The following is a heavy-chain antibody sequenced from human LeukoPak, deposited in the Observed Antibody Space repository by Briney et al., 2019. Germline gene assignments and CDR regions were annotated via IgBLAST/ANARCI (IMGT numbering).Heavy chain of an antibody. CDR1: GFTFSSYA. CDR2: ISGSGGST. J-gene: IGHJ3*02. D-gene: IGHD2-21*02. CDR3: AKSGPHPYCGGDCYHTDAFDI. V-gene: IGHV3-23*01. Sequence: GGSLRLSCAASGFTFSSYAMSWVRQAPGKGLEWVSAISGSGGSTYYADSVKGRFTISRDNSKNTLYLQMNSLRAEGTAVYYCAKSGPHPYCGGDCYHTDAFDIWGQGTMVTVSS.